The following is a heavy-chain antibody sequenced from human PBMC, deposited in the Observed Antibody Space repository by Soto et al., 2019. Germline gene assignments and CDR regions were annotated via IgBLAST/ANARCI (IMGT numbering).Heavy chain of an antibody. J-gene: IGHJ5*02. Sequence: ASVKVSCKASGYTFTSYGISWVRQAPGPGLEWMGWISAYNGNTNYAQKLQGRVTMTTDTSTSTAYMELRSLRSDDTAVYYCARLSYYYDSSGYYWFDPWGQGTLVTVSS. CDR3: ARLSYYYDSSGYYWFDP. V-gene: IGHV1-18*01. CDR2: ISAYNGNT. D-gene: IGHD3-22*01. CDR1: GYTFTSYG.